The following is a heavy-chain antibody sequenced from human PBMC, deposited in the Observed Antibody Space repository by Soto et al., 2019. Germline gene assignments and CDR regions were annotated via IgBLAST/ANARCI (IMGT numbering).Heavy chain of an antibody. CDR1: GFTFSSYS. Sequence: GVSMRVSCAAAGFTFSSYSMNWVRKAPGKGLEWVSSISSSSSYIYYADSVKGRFTISRDNAKNSLYLQMNSLRAEDAAVYYCATDIYDILTGRTWGQGTLVTVSS. CDR3: ATDIYDILTGRT. D-gene: IGHD3-9*01. CDR2: ISSSSSYI. V-gene: IGHV3-21*01. J-gene: IGHJ5*02.